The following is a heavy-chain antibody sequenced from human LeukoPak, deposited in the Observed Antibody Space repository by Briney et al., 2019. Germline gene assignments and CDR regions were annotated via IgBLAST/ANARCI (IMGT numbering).Heavy chain of an antibody. CDR1: GGSISSSSYY. D-gene: IGHD3-10*01. CDR3: ARGGITMVRDVDY. CDR2: IYYSGST. Sequence: SETLSLTCTVSGGSISSSSYYWDWIRQPLGKGLGWIGNIYYSGSTYYNPSLKSRVAISVDTSKNQFSLRLSSVTAADTAVYYCARGGITMVRDVDYWGQGTLVTVSS. J-gene: IGHJ4*02. V-gene: IGHV4-39*07.